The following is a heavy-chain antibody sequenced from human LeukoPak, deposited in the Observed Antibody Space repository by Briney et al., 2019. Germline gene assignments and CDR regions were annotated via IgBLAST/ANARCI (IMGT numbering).Heavy chain of an antibody. CDR1: GFTFSSYA. CDR2: ISYDGSNK. CDR3: ARGSGSSSWYFSDY. J-gene: IGHJ4*02. Sequence: GGSLRLSCAASGFTFSSYAMHWVRHAPGKGLEWVAVISYDGSNKYYADSVKGRFTISRDNSKNTLYLQMNSLRAEDTAVYYCARGSGSSSWYFSDYWGQGTLVTVSS. V-gene: IGHV3-30-3*01. D-gene: IGHD6-13*01.